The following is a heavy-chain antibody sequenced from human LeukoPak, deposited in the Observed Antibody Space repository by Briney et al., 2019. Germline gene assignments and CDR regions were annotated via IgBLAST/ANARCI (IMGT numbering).Heavy chain of an antibody. Sequence: RASGPALVKPTQTLTLTCTFSGFSLSTSGMCVSWIRQPPGKALEWLALIDWDDDKYYSTSLKTRLTISKDTSKNQVVLTMTNMDPVDTATYYCARMCYDSSGQPGSNFDYWGQGTLVTVSS. CDR2: IDWDDDK. V-gene: IGHV2-70*01. D-gene: IGHD3-22*01. J-gene: IGHJ4*02. CDR3: ARMCYDSSGQPGSNFDY. CDR1: GFSLSTSGMC.